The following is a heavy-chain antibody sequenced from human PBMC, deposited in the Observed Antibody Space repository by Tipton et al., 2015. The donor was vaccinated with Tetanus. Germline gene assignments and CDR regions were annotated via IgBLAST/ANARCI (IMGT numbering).Heavy chain of an antibody. CDR2: INYSGST. V-gene: IGHV4-39*07. J-gene: IGHJ6*02. CDR1: GGSISSSSYY. CDR3: GRLYCGGDCYSPYYNGVDV. D-gene: IGHD2-21*02. Sequence: TLSLTCTVSGGSISSSSYYWGWIRQPPGKGLEWIGTINYSGSTYYNPSLKSRVTISVDTSKNQFSLNMGSVTAADTAMYYCGRLYCGGDCYSPYYNGVDVWGQGTTVIVSS.